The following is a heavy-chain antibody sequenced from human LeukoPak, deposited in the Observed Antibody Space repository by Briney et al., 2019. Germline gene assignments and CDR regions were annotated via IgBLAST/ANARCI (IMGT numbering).Heavy chain of an antibody. CDR1: GGSISSSYY. Sequence: RPSETLSLTCTVSGGSISSSYYWGWIRQPPGKGLEWIGSIYYSGSTYYNPSLKSRVTISVDTSKNQFSLKLSSVTAADTAVYYCARAETSMINYYYYYYMDVWGKGTTVTVSS. J-gene: IGHJ6*03. D-gene: IGHD3-22*01. CDR3: ARAETSMINYYYYYYMDV. CDR2: IYYSGST. V-gene: IGHV4-39*07.